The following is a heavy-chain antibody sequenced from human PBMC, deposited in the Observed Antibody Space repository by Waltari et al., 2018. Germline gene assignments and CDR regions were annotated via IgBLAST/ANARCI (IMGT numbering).Heavy chain of an antibody. CDR3: ARPNSSTLGGGFDY. CDR1: GDSIDRSAYY. V-gene: IGHV4-39*02. D-gene: IGHD3-16*01. CDR2: IYYSGRT. Sequence: QLQLQESGPGLVKPSETLSLTCTVSGDSIDRSAYYWVWIRQPPGKGLEWIGSIYYSGRTFYDPSLKSRVTISVDTSKNHFSLKLSSVTAADTAVYYCARPNSSTLGGGFDYWGQGTLVTVSS. J-gene: IGHJ4*02.